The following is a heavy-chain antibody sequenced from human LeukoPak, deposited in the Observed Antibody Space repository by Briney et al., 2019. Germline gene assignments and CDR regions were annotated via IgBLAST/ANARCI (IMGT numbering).Heavy chain of an antibody. CDR3: ARDLGMEYCSSTSCYEVSTSAFDI. V-gene: IGHV4-4*07. J-gene: IGHJ3*02. CDR1: GGSISSYY. Sequence: PSETLSLTCTVSGGSISSYYWSWIRQPAGKGLEWIGRIYTSGSTNYNPPLKSRVTMSVDTSKNQFSLKLSSVTAADTAVYYCARDLGMEYCSSTSCYEVSTSAFDIWGQGTMVTVSS. CDR2: IYTSGST. D-gene: IGHD2-2*01.